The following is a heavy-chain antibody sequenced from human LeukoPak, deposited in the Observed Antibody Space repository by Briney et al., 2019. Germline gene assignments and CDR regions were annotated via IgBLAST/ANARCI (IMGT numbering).Heavy chain of an antibody. CDR1: GFTFGHYA. CDR2: ISGDGDKI. CDR3: AKDGRKAAGYFDL. V-gene: IGHV3-43*02. D-gene: IGHD6-13*01. Sequence: GESLTLSCAASGFTFGHYAMHWVRHVPGKGLEWISVISGDGDKIDYAESVKGRFSVSRDNNKYSLYLQMSRLTIEDTALFYCAKDGRKAAGYFDLWGRGTVVTVSS. J-gene: IGHJ2*01.